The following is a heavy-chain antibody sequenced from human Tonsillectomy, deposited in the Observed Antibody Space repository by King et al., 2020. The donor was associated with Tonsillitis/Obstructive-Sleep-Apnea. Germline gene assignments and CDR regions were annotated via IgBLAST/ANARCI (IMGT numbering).Heavy chain of an antibody. D-gene: IGHD2-2*01. V-gene: IGHV3-15*07. CDR1: GFTFSNAW. CDR3: TTNGQYCSSTSCYHFDY. J-gene: IGHJ4*02. Sequence: VQLVESGGGLVKPGGSLRLSCAASGFTFSNAWMNWVRQAPWKGLEWVGRIKSKTDGGTTDYAAPVKGRFTISRDDSKNTLYLQMNSLKTEDTAVYYCTTNGQYCSSTSCYHFDYWGQGTLVTVSS. CDR2: IKSKTDGGTT.